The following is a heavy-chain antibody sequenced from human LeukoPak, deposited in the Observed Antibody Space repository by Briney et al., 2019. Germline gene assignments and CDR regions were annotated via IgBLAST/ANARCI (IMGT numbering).Heavy chain of an antibody. Sequence: PGGSLRLSCAASGFTFSSYAMSWVRRAPGTGLESGSAISGSGGSTYYAESVKGRFTISRDNSKNTLYLQMNSLRAEDTAVYYCAKDSRNDRANNWFDPWGQGTLVTVSS. CDR3: AKDSRNDRANNWFDP. J-gene: IGHJ5*02. CDR2: ISGSGGST. D-gene: IGHD1-1*01. CDR1: GFTFSSYA. V-gene: IGHV3-23*01.